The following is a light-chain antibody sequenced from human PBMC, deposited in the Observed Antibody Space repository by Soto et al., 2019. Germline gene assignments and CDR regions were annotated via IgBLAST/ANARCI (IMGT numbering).Light chain of an antibody. Sequence: EIVMTQSPATLSVSPGERATLSCRASQSVYSNLAWYQRKPGQAPRLLIYGASSRASRIPVRFSGSGSGTEFTLTISSLQSEDFAVYYCQQYNSWPRTFGQGTKVEIK. V-gene: IGKV3-15*01. CDR2: GAS. CDR1: QSVYSN. J-gene: IGKJ1*01. CDR3: QQYNSWPRT.